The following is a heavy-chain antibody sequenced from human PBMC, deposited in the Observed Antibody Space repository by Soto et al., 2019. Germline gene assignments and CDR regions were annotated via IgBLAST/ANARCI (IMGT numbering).Heavy chain of an antibody. V-gene: IGHV4-30-4*01. Sequence: PSETLSLTCTVSGGSVSGVDYFWSWIRQSPGKGLEWIGYIYYTGITHLNPSLKSRLTMAVDTSKSEFSLKLTSVSAADTAVYFCAREERKGIISWFDPWGQGTPVTVSS. J-gene: IGHJ5*02. CDR1: GGSVSGVDYF. D-gene: IGHD2-21*01. CDR2: IYYTGIT. CDR3: AREERKGIISWFDP.